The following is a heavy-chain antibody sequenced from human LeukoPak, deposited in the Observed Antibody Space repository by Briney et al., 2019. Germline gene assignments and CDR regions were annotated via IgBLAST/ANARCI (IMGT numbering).Heavy chain of an antibody. CDR3: ARIGDTIFGVVITYFDY. D-gene: IGHD3-3*01. CDR1: GGSFSGYY. V-gene: IGHV4-34*01. J-gene: IGHJ4*02. Sequence: PSETLSLTCAVNGGSFSGYYWSWIRQPPGKGLAWIGEINYCGSTNYNPSLKSQATISVDTSKNQFSLKLSSVPAAGTAVYYCARIGDTIFGVVITYFDYWGQGTLVTVSS. CDR2: INYCGST.